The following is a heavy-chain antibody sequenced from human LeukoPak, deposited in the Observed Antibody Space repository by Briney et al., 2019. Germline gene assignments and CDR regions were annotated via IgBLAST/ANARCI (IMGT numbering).Heavy chain of an antibody. CDR1: GFTFSSYW. V-gene: IGHV3-7*01. D-gene: IGHD6-19*01. Sequence: GGSLRLSCAASGFTFSSYWMSWVRQAPGKGLEWVANIKQDGSEKYYVDSVRGRFTISRDNAKNSLDLQMNSLRAEDTAVYYCATPRSSSGWSEVFDYWGEETLVTVSS. J-gene: IGHJ4*02. CDR2: IKQDGSEK. CDR3: ATPRSSSGWSEVFDY.